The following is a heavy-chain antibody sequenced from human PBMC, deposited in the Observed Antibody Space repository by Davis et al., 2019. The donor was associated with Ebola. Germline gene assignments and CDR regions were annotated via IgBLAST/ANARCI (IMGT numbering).Heavy chain of an antibody. D-gene: IGHD6-19*01. J-gene: IGHJ4*02. CDR1: GFIFSAYA. V-gene: IGHV3-33*01. CDR3: ARVFTAKLGHSSGWSLADY. CDR2: IWFDGSYK. Sequence: PGGSLRLSCAASGFIFSAYAMHWVRQAPGKGLEWVAVIWFDGSYKYYADSVKGRFTISRGDSKNTLYLQMNSLRAEDTAVYYCARVFTAKLGHSSGWSLADYWGQGTLVTVSS.